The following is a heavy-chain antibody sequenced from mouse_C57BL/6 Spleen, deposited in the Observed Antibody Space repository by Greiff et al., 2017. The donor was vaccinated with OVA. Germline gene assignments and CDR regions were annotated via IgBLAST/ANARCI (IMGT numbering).Heavy chain of an antibody. V-gene: IGHV1-85*01. J-gene: IGHJ4*01. D-gene: IGHD1-1*01. CDR3: AREPIYYGSLYYYAMDY. CDR1: GYTFTSYD. Sequence: VQRVESGPELVKPGASVKLSCKASGYTFTSYDINWVKQRPGQGLEWIGWIYPRDGSTKYNEKFKGKATLTVDTSSSTAYMELHSLTSEDSAVYFCAREPIYYGSLYYYAMDYWGQGTSVTVSS. CDR2: IYPRDGST.